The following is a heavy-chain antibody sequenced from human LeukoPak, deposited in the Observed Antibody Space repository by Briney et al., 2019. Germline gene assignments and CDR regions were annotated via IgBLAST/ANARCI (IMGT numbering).Heavy chain of an antibody. D-gene: IGHD3-3*01. V-gene: IGHV3-30*02. Sequence: GGSLRLSCAASGFTFSSYGMHWVRQAPGKGLEWVAFIRYDGSNKYYADSVKGRFTISRDNSKNTLYLQMNSLRAEDTAVYYCAKDLRFLEWDSSRIWGQGTMVTVSS. CDR3: AKDLRFLEWDSSRI. CDR1: GFTFSSYG. J-gene: IGHJ3*02. CDR2: IRYDGSNK.